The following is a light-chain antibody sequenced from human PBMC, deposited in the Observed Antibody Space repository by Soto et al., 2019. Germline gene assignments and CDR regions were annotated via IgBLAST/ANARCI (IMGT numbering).Light chain of an antibody. V-gene: IGLV1-44*01. CDR3: AAWDDSLNGWV. Sequence: QSVLTQPPSASGTPGQRVTISCSGSSSNIGSNTVNWYQQLPGTAPKLLIYSNNQRPSGVPDRFSGSKSGTSASLAISGLQSDDEADYCAAWDDSLNGWVFGGGTKVTVL. J-gene: IGLJ3*02. CDR1: SSNIGSNT. CDR2: SNN.